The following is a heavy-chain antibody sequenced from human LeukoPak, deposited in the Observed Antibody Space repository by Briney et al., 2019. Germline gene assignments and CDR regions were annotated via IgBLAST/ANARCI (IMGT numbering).Heavy chain of an antibody. Sequence: GGSLRLSCAASGFTFSTYSMSWVRQAPGKGLEWVAFIRYDGSNKYYADSVKGRFTISRDNSKNTLYLQMNSLRAEDTAVYYCARLLDLDYWGQGTLVTVSS. CDR2: IRYDGSNK. CDR1: GFTFSTYS. J-gene: IGHJ4*02. V-gene: IGHV3-30*02. D-gene: IGHD2-21*02. CDR3: ARLLDLDY.